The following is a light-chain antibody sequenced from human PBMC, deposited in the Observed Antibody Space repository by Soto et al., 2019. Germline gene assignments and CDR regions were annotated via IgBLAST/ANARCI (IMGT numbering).Light chain of an antibody. CDR3: QVWDSSTNHVV. Sequence: SYELTQPPSMSVALGKTATIICGGSNIANKRLHWYQQKPGQAPVLVIYNDSDRPSGIPERFSGSNSASTATLTISRVEAGDEADYYCQVWDSSTNHVVFGGGTKLTVL. CDR1: NIANKR. V-gene: IGLV3-21*04. CDR2: NDS. J-gene: IGLJ2*01.